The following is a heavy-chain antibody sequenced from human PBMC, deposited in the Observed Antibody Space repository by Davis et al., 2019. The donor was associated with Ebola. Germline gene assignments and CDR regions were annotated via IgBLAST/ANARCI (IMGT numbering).Heavy chain of an antibody. V-gene: IGHV3-23*01. CDR3: ARDSSSSWSFSAFDI. Sequence: GESLKISCAVSGFTVSSNYMSWVRQAPGKGLEWVSAISGSGGSTYYADSVKGRFTISRDNSKNTLYLQMNSLRAEDTAVYYCARDSSSSWSFSAFDIWGQGTMVTVSS. CDR1: GFTVSSNY. CDR2: ISGSGGST. D-gene: IGHD6-13*01. J-gene: IGHJ3*02.